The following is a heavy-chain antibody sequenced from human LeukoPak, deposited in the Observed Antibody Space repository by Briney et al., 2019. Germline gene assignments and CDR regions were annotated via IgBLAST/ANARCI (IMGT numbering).Heavy chain of an antibody. Sequence: PGGSLRLSCAASGFTFSSYRMSWVRQAPGKGLEWVANIKQDGSEKYYVDSVKGRFTISRDNAKNSLYLQMNSLRAEDTAVYYCTSSGWNYYYFDYWGQGTLVTVSS. D-gene: IGHD6-19*01. CDR1: GFTFSSYR. CDR2: IKQDGSEK. V-gene: IGHV3-7*01. CDR3: TSSGWNYYYFDY. J-gene: IGHJ4*02.